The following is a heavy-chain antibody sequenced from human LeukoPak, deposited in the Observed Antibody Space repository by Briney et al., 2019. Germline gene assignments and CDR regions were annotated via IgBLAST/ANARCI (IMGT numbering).Heavy chain of an antibody. Sequence: GGFLRLSCAASGFTFSSYAMSWVRQGPGKGLVWVSRIYSDGSRTNNADSVKGRFTISGDNAKNTLYLQMNSLRAEDTAVYYCARSGRGGAFDIWGQGTMVTVSS. D-gene: IGHD1-26*01. CDR1: GFTFSSYA. J-gene: IGHJ3*02. CDR2: IYSDGSRT. V-gene: IGHV3-74*01. CDR3: ARSGRGGAFDI.